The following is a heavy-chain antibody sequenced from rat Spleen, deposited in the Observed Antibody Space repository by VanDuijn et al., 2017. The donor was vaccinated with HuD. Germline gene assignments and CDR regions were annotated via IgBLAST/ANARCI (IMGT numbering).Heavy chain of an antibody. D-gene: IGHD5-1*01. CDR3: TTPQLGADVMDA. J-gene: IGHJ4*01. CDR1: GFTFKNYW. Sequence: EVQLVESGGGLVQPGRSLRLSCVASGFTFKNYWMTWIRQAPGKGLEWVASITNASGRTYYPDSVKGRFTISRDNAKSSLYLQMDSLRSEDTATYYCTTPQLGADVMDAWGQGASVTVSS. CDR2: ITNASGRT. V-gene: IGHV5-31*01.